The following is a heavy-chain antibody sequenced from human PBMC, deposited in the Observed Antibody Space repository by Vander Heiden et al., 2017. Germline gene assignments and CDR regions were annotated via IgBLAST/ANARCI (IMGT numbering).Heavy chain of an antibody. D-gene: IGHD3-3*01. V-gene: IGHV4-34*01. CDR3: ARDGGFLEWLA. J-gene: IGHJ5*02. Sequence: QLQLQQRGAGLLKPSETLSLTCAVHGGSFSGYYWSGIRQPPGKGLEWIGEINHSGSTNYNPSRKSRVTISVDTAKNQFSLKLSSVTAADTAVYYCARDGGFLEWLAWGQGTLVTVSS. CDR1: GGSFSGYY. CDR2: INHSGST.